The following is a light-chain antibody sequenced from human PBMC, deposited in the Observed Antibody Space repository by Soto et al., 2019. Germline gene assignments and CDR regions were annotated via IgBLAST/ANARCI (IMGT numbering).Light chain of an antibody. V-gene: IGKV3-20*01. CDR2: GAS. CDR1: QSVSSSY. CDR3: QQYGSYGLT. J-gene: IGKJ4*01. Sequence: EIVLTQSPGTLSLSPGERATLSCRASQSVSSSYLAWYQQKPGQAPRLLIYGASSRATGIPDRFSGSGSGTDFTLTISRLEPEDFVVYYCQQYGSYGLTFGGGTKVEIK.